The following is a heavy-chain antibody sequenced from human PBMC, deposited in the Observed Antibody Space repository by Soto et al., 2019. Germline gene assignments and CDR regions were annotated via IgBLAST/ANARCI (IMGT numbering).Heavy chain of an antibody. J-gene: IGHJ2*01. Sequence: QLQLQESGPGLVKPSETLSLTCTVSGGSISSSSYYWGWIRQPPGKGLEWIGSIYYSGSTYYNPSLKSRVTISVDTSKNQFSLKLSSVTAADTAVYYCARHVEWLGYWYFDLWGRGTLVTVSS. CDR2: IYYSGST. CDR1: GGSISSSSYY. D-gene: IGHD6-19*01. CDR3: ARHVEWLGYWYFDL. V-gene: IGHV4-39*01.